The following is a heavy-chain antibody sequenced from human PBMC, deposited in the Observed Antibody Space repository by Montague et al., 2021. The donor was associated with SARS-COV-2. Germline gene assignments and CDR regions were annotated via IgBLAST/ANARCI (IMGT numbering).Heavy chain of an antibody. J-gene: IGHJ6*02. Sequence: SLRLSWAASGFPFSSYDMHLFRQAPGKGLEWVAVIWYDGSNQYYGDSVKGRFTISRDNSKNTLYLQMNSLRAEDTAVYYCAREYSAPRWFGEYNRYGMDVWGQGTTVTVSS. CDR3: AREYSAPRWFGEYNRYGMDV. CDR2: IWYDGSNQ. CDR1: GFPFSSYD. V-gene: IGHV3-33*08. D-gene: IGHD3-10*01.